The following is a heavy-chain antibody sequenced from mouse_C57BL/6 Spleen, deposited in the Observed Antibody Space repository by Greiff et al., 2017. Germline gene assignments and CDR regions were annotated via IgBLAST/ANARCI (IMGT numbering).Heavy chain of an antibody. CDR2: IHPNSGST. CDR1: GYTFTSYW. V-gene: IGHV1-64*01. D-gene: IGHD1-1*01. CDR3: YGSSYGWYFDV. Sequence: QVQLQQPGAELVKPGASVKLSCKASGYTFTSYWMHWVKQRPGQGLEWIGMIHPNSGSTNYNEKFKSKATLTVDKSSSTAYMQLSSLTSEDSAVYYCYGSSYGWYFDVWGTGTTVTVSS. J-gene: IGHJ1*03.